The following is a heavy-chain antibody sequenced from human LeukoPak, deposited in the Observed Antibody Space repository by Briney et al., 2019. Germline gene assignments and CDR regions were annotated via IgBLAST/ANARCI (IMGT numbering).Heavy chain of an antibody. J-gene: IGHJ6*03. V-gene: IGHV1-8*01. Sequence: ASVKVSCKASGYTFTSYDINWVRQATGQGLEWMGWMNPNSDNTGYAQKFQGRVTMTRNTSISTAYMELSSLRSEDTAVYYCASPHPIKSGYGKTDNYYYYMDVWGKGTTVTVSS. CDR3: ASPHPIKSGYGKTDNYYYYMDV. CDR2: MNPNSDNT. D-gene: IGHD5-12*01. CDR1: GYTFTSYD.